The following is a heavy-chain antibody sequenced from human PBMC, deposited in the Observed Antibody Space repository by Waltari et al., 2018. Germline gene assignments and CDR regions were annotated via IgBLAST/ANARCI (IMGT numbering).Heavy chain of an antibody. D-gene: IGHD6-19*01. V-gene: IGHV3-23*01. Sequence: EVQLLESGGGLVQPGGSLRLSCSASGFIFRGFAMTWVRQAPGQGLEWVSGTDANGAATYYADSVKGRFTISRDNSKNTLYLQMNSLRAGDTATYYCAKGIYSAGWYAGVDSWGQGTVVTVSS. CDR1: GFIFRGFA. J-gene: IGHJ4*02. CDR3: AKGIYSAGWYAGVDS. CDR2: TDANGAAT.